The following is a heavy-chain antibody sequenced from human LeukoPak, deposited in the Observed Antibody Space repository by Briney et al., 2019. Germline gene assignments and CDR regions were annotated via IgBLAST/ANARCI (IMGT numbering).Heavy chain of an antibody. CDR1: GGSISSSSYY. V-gene: IGHV4-39*07. CDR3: ASYSSSSGGKKYYYYYYYMDV. D-gene: IGHD6-6*01. Sequence: SETLSLTCTVSGGSISSSSYYWGWIRQPPGKGLEWIGSIYYSGSTYYNPSLKSRVTISVDTSKNQFSLKLSSVTAADTAVYYCASYSSSSGGKKYYYYYYYMDVWGKGTTVTVSS. CDR2: IYYSGST. J-gene: IGHJ6*03.